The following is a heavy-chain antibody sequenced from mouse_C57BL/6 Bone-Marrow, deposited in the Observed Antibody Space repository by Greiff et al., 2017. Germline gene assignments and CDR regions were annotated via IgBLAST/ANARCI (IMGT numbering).Heavy chain of an antibody. Sequence: QVQLQQPGAELVKPGASVKVSCKASGYTFTSYWMHWVKQRPGQGLEWIGRIHPSDSDTNYNQKFKGKATLTVDKSSSTAYMHLSSLTSEDSAVYYCAIYLWLRRGGYYYAMDYWGQGTSVTVSS. CDR3: AIYLWLRRGGYYYAMDY. CDR1: GYTFTSYW. CDR2: IHPSDSDT. J-gene: IGHJ4*01. V-gene: IGHV1-74*01. D-gene: IGHD2-2*01.